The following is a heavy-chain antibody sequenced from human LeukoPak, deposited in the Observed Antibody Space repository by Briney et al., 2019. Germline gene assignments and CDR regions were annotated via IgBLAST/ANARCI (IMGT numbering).Heavy chain of an antibody. D-gene: IGHD1-26*01. CDR2: IRSKANSYAT. CDR1: GFTFSGSA. CDR3: ARDSGSYLQPTDY. Sequence: PGGSLRLSCAASGFTFSGSAMHWVRQASGKGLEWVGRIRSKANSYATAYAASVKGRFTISRDDSKNTAYLQMNSLRGDDTAVYHCARDSGSYLQPTDYWGQGTLVTVSS. V-gene: IGHV3-73*01. J-gene: IGHJ4*02.